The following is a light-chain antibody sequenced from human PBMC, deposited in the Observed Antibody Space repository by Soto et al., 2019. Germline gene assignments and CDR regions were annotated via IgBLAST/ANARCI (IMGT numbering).Light chain of an antibody. J-gene: IGLJ1*01. CDR3: LSYAGRNDFYV. CDR2: EVN. CDR1: SSDVGGYNY. Sequence: QSVLIQPPSASGSPGQSVTISCTGTSSDVGGYNYVSWYQQHPGKAPKVMIYEVNKRPSGVPDRFSGSKSGNTASLTVSGLQAEDEADYYCLSYAGRNDFYVFGTGTKVTVL. V-gene: IGLV2-8*01.